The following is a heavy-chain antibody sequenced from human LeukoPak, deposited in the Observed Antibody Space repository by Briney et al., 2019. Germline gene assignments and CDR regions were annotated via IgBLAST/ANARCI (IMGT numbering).Heavy chain of an antibody. CDR3: TRAVPMARGVNYYDY. V-gene: IGHV3-13*01. CDR1: GFTFSSSD. D-gene: IGHD3-10*01. Sequence: GGALRLSCAASGFTFSSSDMHWVRQATGKGLEWVSAIGPTGDTYYPGSVKARFTISRENARNSLYLQMNSLRAGDTAVYYCTRAVPMARGVNYYDYWGQGTLVTVSS. CDR2: IGPTGDT. J-gene: IGHJ4*02.